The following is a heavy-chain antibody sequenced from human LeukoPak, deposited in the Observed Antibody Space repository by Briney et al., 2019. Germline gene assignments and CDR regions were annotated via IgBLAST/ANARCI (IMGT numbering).Heavy chain of an antibody. J-gene: IGHJ4*02. CDR2: INHSGSP. CDR1: GGSFSGYY. V-gene: IGHV4-34*01. CDR3: ARLGQGGRVY. Sequence: SQTLSLTCAVYGGSFSGYYWSWIRPPPGKGLEWNAEINHSGSPNYNPSLKSRVTISVGTSKNQFSLKLSSVTAADTAVYYCARLGQGGRVYWGQGTLVTVSS. D-gene: IGHD7-27*01.